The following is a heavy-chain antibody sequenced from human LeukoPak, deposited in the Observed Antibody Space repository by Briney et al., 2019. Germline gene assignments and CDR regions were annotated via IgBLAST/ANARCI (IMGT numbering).Heavy chain of an antibody. D-gene: IGHD3-10*01. CDR2: ISSAGSYI. CDR3: ARDWFGESKGSRCAFDI. J-gene: IGHJ3*02. V-gene: IGHV3-21*01. CDR1: GFTFSSYS. Sequence: GGSLRLSCAGSGFTFSSYSMNWVRQAPGKGLEWVSSISSAGSYIYYADSVKGRFTSSRDNAKNSLYLQMNSLRAEDTAVYYCARDWFGESKGSRCAFDIWGQGTMVTVSS.